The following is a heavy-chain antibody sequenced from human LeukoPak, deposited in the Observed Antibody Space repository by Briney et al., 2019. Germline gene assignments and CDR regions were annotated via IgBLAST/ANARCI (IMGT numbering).Heavy chain of an antibody. CDR1: GFTFSSYS. Sequence: PGGSLRLSCAASGFTFSSYSMNWVRQAPGKGREWVSSISSTSSYIYYADSVKGRFTISRDNAKNSLYLQMNSLRAEDTAVYYCARDLRVPAAISWFDPWGQGTLVTVSS. CDR2: ISSTSSYI. CDR3: ARDLRVPAAISWFDP. D-gene: IGHD2-2*02. J-gene: IGHJ5*02. V-gene: IGHV3-21*01.